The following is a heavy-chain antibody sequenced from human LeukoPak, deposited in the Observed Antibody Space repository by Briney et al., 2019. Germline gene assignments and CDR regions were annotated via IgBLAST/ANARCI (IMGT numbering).Heavy chain of an antibody. CDR3: ARSGGVLRFLEWLLEY. V-gene: IGHV3-74*01. D-gene: IGHD3-3*01. J-gene: IGHJ4*01. CDR1: GFTFSSYW. CDR2: INSDGSST. Sequence: GGSLRLSCAASGFTFSSYWMHWVRQAPGKGLVWVSRINSDGSSTSYADSVKGRFTISRDNAKNTLYLQMNSLRAEDTAVYYCARSGGVLRFLEWLLEYWGQGTLSPSPQ.